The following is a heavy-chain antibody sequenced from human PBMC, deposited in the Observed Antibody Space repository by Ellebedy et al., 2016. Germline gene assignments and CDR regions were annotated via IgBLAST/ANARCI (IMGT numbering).Heavy chain of an antibody. D-gene: IGHD5-18*01. J-gene: IGHJ4*02. CDR3: AKIGRGYSYGPIDN. CDR2: ISGSGGST. CDR1: GFTFSSYW. V-gene: IGHV3-23*01. Sequence: GESLKISCAASGFTFSSYWMHWVRQAPGKGLEWVSAISGSGGSTYYADSVKGRFTISRDNSKNTLYLQMNSLRAEDTAVYYCAKIGRGYSYGPIDNWGQGTLVTVSS.